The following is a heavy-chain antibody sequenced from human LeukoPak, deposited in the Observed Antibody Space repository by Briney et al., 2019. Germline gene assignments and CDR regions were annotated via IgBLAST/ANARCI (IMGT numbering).Heavy chain of an antibody. J-gene: IGHJ5*02. Sequence: PGGSLRLSCAASGFTVTEYAMTWIRQPPGKGLEWIGEINHSETTHSNPSLKNRVSISVDTSKAQLSLNLTSVTAADTAVYYCVNVQRTPRTCTGGRCYLGRFDPWGQGTLVTVSS. D-gene: IGHD2-15*01. CDR2: INHSETT. V-gene: IGHV4-34*08. CDR1: GFTVTEYA. CDR3: VNVQRTPRTCTGGRCYLGRFDP.